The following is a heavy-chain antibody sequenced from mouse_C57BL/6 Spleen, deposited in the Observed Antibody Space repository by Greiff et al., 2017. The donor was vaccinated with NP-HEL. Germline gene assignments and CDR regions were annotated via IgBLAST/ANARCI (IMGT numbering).Heavy chain of an antibody. CDR3: ARYLYYSNYWYFDV. J-gene: IGHJ1*03. Sequence: EVMLVESGGGLVQPGGSLSLSCAASGFTFTDYYMSWVRQPPGKALEWLGFIRNKANGYTTEYSASVKGRFTISRDNSQSILYLQMNALRAEDSATDYCARYLYYSNYWYFDVWGTGTTVTVSS. D-gene: IGHD2-5*01. CDR1: GFTFTDYY. CDR2: IRNKANGYTT. V-gene: IGHV7-3*01.